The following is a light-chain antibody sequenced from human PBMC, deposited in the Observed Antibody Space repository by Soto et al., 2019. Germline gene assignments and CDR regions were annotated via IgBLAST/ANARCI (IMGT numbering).Light chain of an antibody. CDR2: EVS. J-gene: IGLJ2*01. CDR1: SSDVGGYNY. CDR3: SSYTSSSTLVV. Sequence: QSALTQPASVSGSPGQSITISCTGTSSDVGGYNYVSWYQQHPGKAPKLMIYEVSNRPSGVSNRFSGSKSGNTASLTISGLQSEAEAGYYCSSYTSSSTLVVFGGGTKLTVL. V-gene: IGLV2-14*01.